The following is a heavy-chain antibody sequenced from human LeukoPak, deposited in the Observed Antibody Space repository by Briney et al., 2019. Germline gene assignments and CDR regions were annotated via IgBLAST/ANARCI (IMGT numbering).Heavy chain of an antibody. J-gene: IGHJ5*02. V-gene: IGHV4-30-2*01. CDR3: ARVIAAASFDP. D-gene: IGHD6-13*01. Sequence: SSETLSLTCAASGGSISSGGYSWSWIRQPPGKGLEWIGYIYHSGSTYYNPSLKSRVTISVDRSKNQFSLKLSSVTAADTAVYYCARVIAAASFDPWGQGTLVTVSS. CDR2: IYHSGST. CDR1: GGSISSGGYS.